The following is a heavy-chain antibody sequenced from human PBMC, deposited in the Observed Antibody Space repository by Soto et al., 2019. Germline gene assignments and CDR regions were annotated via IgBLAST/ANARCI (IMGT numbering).Heavy chain of an antibody. CDR1: GFTFSSYA. CDR2: ISGSGGST. Sequence: EVQLLESGGGLVQPGGSLRLSCAASGFTFSSYAMSWVRQAPGKGLEWVSAISGSGGSTYYADAVKGRFTISRDNSKNTLYLQTNSLRAEDTAGYYCAKDRVIDDYGDYGGTLRGYWGQGTLVTVSS. D-gene: IGHD4-17*01. J-gene: IGHJ4*02. V-gene: IGHV3-23*01. CDR3: AKDRVIDDYGDYGGTLRGY.